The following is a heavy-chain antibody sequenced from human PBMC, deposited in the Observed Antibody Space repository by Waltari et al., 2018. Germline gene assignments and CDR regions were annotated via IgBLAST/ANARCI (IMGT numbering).Heavy chain of an antibody. J-gene: IGHJ4*02. CDR3: ARDWEGERPNFDY. D-gene: IGHD1-26*01. CDR2: IKEDGSKE. V-gene: IGHV3-7*04. Sequence: EVQLVASGGGLVEPGGSLRLSCVASGFSFSNYWTSWVRQAPGKGLEWVADIKEDGSKEYYLGSVKGRFTISRDNAKNSVYLQMNSLRPEDTAVYYCARDWEGERPNFDYWGQGTLVTVSS. CDR1: GFSFSNYW.